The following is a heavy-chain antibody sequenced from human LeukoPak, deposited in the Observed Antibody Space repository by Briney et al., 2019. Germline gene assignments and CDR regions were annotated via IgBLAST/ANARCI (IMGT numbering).Heavy chain of an antibody. J-gene: IGHJ4*02. D-gene: IGHD1-26*01. CDR2: IIPIFGTA. CDR1: GGTFSSYA. Sequence: ASVKVSCKASGGTFSSYAISWVRQAPGQGLEWMGGIIPIFGTANYAQKFQGRVTITADESTSTAYMELSSLRSGDTAVYYCARDHHRLEVGATDGPMYYFDYWGQGTLVTVSS. V-gene: IGHV1-69*13. CDR3: ARDHHRLEVGATDGPMYYFDY.